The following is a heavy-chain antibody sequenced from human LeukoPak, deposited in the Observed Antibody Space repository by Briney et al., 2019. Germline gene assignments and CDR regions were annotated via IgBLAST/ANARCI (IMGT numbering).Heavy chain of an antibody. V-gene: IGHV4-34*01. CDR1: GGSFSGYY. J-gene: IGHJ4*02. D-gene: IGHD6-19*01. CDR2: INHSGST. Sequence: SDTLSLTCAVSGGSFSGYYWSWIRQPPGKGLEWIGEINHSGSTNYNPSLKSRVTISVDTSKNQFSQKLSSVTAADTAVYSCARGRLFNYWGQGTLVTVSS. CDR3: ARGRLFNY.